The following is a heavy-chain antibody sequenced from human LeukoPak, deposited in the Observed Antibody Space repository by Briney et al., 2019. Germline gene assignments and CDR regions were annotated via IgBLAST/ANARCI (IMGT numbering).Heavy chain of an antibody. J-gene: IGHJ4*02. CDR1: GYSISSGYY. Sequence: SETLSLTCVVSGYSISSGYYWGWIRQPPGKGLEWIGSIYHSGRTYYNPSLMGRVTLSVDTSKNQFSLRLSSVTAADTAVYYCARSQANEGMGYWGQGALVTVSS. CDR3: ARSQANEGMGY. V-gene: IGHV4-38-2*01. D-gene: IGHD1-1*01. CDR2: IYHSGRT.